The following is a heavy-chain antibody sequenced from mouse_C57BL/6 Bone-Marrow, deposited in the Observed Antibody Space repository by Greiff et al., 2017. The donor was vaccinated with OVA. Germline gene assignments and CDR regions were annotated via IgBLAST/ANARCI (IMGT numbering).Heavy chain of an antibody. Sequence: EVQLQESGPGLVKPSQSLSLTCSVTGYSITSGYYWNWIRQFPGNKLEWMGYISYDGSNNYNPSLKNRISITRDTSKNQFFLKLNSVTTEDTATYYCARGGYYDYDSWFAYWGQGTLVTVSA. D-gene: IGHD2-4*01. CDR1: GYSITSGYY. V-gene: IGHV3-6*01. CDR3: ARGGYYDYDSWFAY. J-gene: IGHJ3*01. CDR2: ISYDGSN.